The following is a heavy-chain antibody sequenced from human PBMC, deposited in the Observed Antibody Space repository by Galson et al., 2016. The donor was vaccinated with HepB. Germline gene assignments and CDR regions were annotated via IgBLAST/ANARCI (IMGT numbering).Heavy chain of an antibody. CDR1: DGSISSGNYY. V-gene: IGHV4-61*02. D-gene: IGHD1-26*01. J-gene: IGHJ4*02. CDR2: IRVNRDT. Sequence: TLSLTCAVSDGSISSGNYYWSWLRQPAGKGLEWIGRIRVNRDTDYNPSLKSRVTIPADTSKNQFSLNLTSVTAADSAVYYCARGTAVVWETPVYWGQGTRVTVSS. CDR3: ARGTAVVWETPVY.